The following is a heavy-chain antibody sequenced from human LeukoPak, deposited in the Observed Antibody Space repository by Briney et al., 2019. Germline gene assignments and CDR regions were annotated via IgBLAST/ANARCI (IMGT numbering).Heavy chain of an antibody. Sequence: PSETLSLTCAVYGGSFSGYYWSWICQSPGKGLEWIGEINHSGSFNYNPSLKSRVTISVDTSKNQFSLKLTSVTAADTAVYYCARQVGDIVVVPAAKSIDHYYYMDVWGKGTPVTVSS. CDR2: INHSGSF. CDR1: GGSFSGYY. D-gene: IGHD2-2*01. J-gene: IGHJ6*03. CDR3: ARQVGDIVVVPAAKSIDHYYYMDV. V-gene: IGHV4-34*01.